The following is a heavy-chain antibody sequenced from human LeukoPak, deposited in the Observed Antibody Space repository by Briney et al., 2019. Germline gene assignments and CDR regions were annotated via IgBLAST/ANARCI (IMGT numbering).Heavy chain of an antibody. V-gene: IGHV5-51*01. D-gene: IGHD3-10*01. CDR1: GYSFATYW. J-gene: IGHJ3*02. CDR2: IYPGDSDT. CDR3: ARAHGSGSSGGFDM. Sequence: GESLKISCKGSGYSFATYWIGWVRQMPGKGLEWMGIIYPGDSDTGYSPSLQGQATMSADKSISTAYLQWSGLKASDTAMYYCARAHGSGSSGGFDMWGQGTMVIVSS.